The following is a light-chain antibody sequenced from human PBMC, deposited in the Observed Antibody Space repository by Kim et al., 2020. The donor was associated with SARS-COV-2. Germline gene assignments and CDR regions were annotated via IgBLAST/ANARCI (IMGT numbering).Light chain of an antibody. J-gene: IGLJ3*02. Sequence: QRVTISCTGSSSNLGADYDVHWYQYLPGTVPKLLIYSNSNRPSGVPDRFSASKSGTSASLAITGLQAEDEADYYCQSYDSSLSGWVFGGGTKLTVL. CDR3: QSYDSSLSGWV. CDR1: SSNLGADYD. V-gene: IGLV1-40*01. CDR2: SNS.